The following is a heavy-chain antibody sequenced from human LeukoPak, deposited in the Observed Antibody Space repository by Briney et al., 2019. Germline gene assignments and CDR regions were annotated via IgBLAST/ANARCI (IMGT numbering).Heavy chain of an antibody. D-gene: IGHD3-10*01. J-gene: IGHJ5*02. CDR2: ISSASNTI. Sequence: GXXRLSCAASGFTFSSYSMNWVRRAPGKGLEWISYISSASNTIYYADSVKGRFTISRDNAKNSVYLQMNSLRAEDTAMYYCARDGWFGDYNWFDPWGQGTLVTVSS. CDR1: GFTFSSYS. V-gene: IGHV3-48*01. CDR3: ARDGWFGDYNWFDP.